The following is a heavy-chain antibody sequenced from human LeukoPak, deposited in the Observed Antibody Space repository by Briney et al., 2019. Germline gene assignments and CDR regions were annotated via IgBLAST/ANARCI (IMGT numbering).Heavy chain of an antibody. J-gene: IGHJ6*02. CDR3: AKEDIVVVTKYIHYGMDV. V-gene: IGHV4-4*07. Sequence: PSETLSLTCIASGGSVRNYYWTWIRQPAGKGLQWIGRIYTNGTTNYSPSLKSRVTMSVDMSKNQFSLKLTSVTAADTAVYYCAKEDIVVVTKYIHYGMDVWGQGTTVTVSS. CDR2: IYTNGTT. CDR1: GGSVRNYY. D-gene: IGHD2-15*01.